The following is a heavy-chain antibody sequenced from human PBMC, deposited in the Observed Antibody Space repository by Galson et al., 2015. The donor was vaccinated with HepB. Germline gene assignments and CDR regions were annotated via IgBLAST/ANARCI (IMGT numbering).Heavy chain of an antibody. J-gene: IGHJ4*02. CDR2: IDHIGRT. V-gene: IGHV4-34*01. CDR3: ARPGYCSATICSNYFEI. Sequence: SETLSLTCAVYGGSLTEYYWTWIRQSPGKGLEWIGEIDHIGRTSYNPSLRSRVTISIDKSKNQFSLKLTSVTAADMAVYYCARPGYCSATICSNYFEIWGQGTLVTVSS. CDR1: GGSLTEYY. D-gene: IGHD2-2*01.